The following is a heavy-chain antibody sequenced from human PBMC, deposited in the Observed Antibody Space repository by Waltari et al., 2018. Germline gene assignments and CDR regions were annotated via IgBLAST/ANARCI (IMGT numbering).Heavy chain of an antibody. CDR3: ARDGEVPFDY. J-gene: IGHJ4*02. CDR2: ISSSSSTI. CDR1: GFTFSSYS. D-gene: IGHD3-16*01. Sequence: EVQLVESGGGLVQPGGSLRLSCADSGFTFSSYSRHWVRQAPGKGLEWVSYISSSSSTIYYADSVKGRFTISRDNAKNSLYLQMNSLRAEDTAVYYCARDGEVPFDYWGQGTLVTVSS. V-gene: IGHV3-48*01.